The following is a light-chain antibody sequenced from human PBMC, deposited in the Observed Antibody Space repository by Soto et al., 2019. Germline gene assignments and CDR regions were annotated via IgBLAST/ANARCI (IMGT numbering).Light chain of an antibody. CDR3: QQYGNSPPYR. J-gene: IGKJ2*03. V-gene: IGKV3-20*01. CDR2: GAS. Sequence: IVLTQSPGTLSLSPGARATLSCRASQSVSRSHLAWYQQKPGQAPRLRIYGASSRATGIADRFSGSGSGTYFSLTISRLDPEDFAVYYWQQYGNSPPYRFGQGTKLEIK. CDR1: QSVSRSH.